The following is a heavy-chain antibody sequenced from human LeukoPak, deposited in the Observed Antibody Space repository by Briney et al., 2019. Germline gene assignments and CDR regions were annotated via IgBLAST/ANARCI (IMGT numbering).Heavy chain of an antibody. CDR2: IRSKTYGGTT. Sequence: GGSLRLSCTASGVTFADYLMSWFRQAPGKGLEWVVVIRSKTYGGTTEYAASVKGRFTISRDDSKSIAYLQMNSLETEDTAVYYCAKPATSILIYFDSWGQGTLVTVSS. CDR3: AKPATSILIYFDS. J-gene: IGHJ4*02. D-gene: IGHD2-2*01. V-gene: IGHV3-49*03. CDR1: GVTFADYL.